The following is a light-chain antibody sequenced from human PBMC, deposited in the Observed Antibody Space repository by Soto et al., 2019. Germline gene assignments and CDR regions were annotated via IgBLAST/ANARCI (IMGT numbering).Light chain of an antibody. J-gene: IGKJ1*01. Sequence: EIVLTQSPGTLSLSPGERATLSCRASQSVSSSYLAWYQQKPGQAPRLRIYGASSRATGIPDWFSGSGSGTDFTLTISRLEPEDFAVYYFQQYGSSPRTFGQGTKVEIK. CDR1: QSVSSSY. CDR2: GAS. CDR3: QQYGSSPRT. V-gene: IGKV3-20*01.